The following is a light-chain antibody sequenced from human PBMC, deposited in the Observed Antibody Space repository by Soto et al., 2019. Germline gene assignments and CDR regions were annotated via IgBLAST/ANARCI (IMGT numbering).Light chain of an antibody. V-gene: IGKV1-39*01. CDR2: RAS. Sequence: DLQMTQSPSSLSASVGDRVTITCRASQSISSYLNWYQQKPGKAPKVLIYRASSLQSGVPSRFSGSGSGTDFTLTISSLQPEDFATYYCQQSYSLFTFGPGTKVDI. CDR1: QSISSY. CDR3: QQSYSLFT. J-gene: IGKJ3*01.